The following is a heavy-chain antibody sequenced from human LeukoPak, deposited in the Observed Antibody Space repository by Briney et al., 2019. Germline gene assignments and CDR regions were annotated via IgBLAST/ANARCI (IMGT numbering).Heavy chain of an antibody. Sequence: GGSLRLSCAASGFTFSPYWMHWVRQVPGKGLVWVSDINSDGTITHYADSVKGRFTVSRDNAQDTLYLQMNSLRAEDTAVYYCARGTALQDYRGQGTLVTVSS. CDR3: ARGTALQDY. J-gene: IGHJ4*02. CDR1: GFTFSPYW. D-gene: IGHD2-2*02. V-gene: IGHV3-74*01. CDR2: INSDGTIT.